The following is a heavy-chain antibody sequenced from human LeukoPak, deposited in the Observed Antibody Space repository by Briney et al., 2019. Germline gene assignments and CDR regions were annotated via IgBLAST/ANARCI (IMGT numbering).Heavy chain of an antibody. J-gene: IGHJ4*02. D-gene: IGHD6-13*01. V-gene: IGHV1-18*01. CDR2: ISVYNGNT. CDR1: GYTFNSYG. CDR3: ARDRGLRATAGSRIDY. Sequence: ASVNVSCNASGYTFNSYGFSWVRQATGQGLERMGWISVYNGNTNYAQKFQGRVTMTTDTSTNTAYMDLGSLTSDDTAVYYCARDRGLRATAGSRIDYWGQGTLVTVSS.